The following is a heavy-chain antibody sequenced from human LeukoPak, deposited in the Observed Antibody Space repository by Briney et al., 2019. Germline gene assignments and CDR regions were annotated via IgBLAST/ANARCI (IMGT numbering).Heavy chain of an antibody. V-gene: IGHV1-2*02. D-gene: IGHD2-2*01. CDR2: INPNSGGT. J-gene: IGHJ6*02. CDR3: ASGAGTGTSQSRPSYYNYYGMDA. Sequence: ASVKVSCKASGYTFIGYYMHWVRQAPGQGLEWMGWINPNSGGTNYAQKFQGRVTMTRDTSISTAYMELSGLRSDDTAVYYCASGAGTGTSQSRPSYYNYYGMDAWGQGTTVTVSS. CDR1: GYTFIGYY.